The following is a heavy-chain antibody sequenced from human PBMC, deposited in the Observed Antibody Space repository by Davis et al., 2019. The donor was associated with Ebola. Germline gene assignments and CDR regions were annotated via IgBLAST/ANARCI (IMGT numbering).Heavy chain of an antibody. J-gene: IGHJ4*02. CDR3: ARIQLWLFNY. V-gene: IGHV3-7*03. Sequence: GESLKISCVASGFTFTTSTMNWVRQAPGKGLEWVANIKQDGSEKYYVDSVKGRFTISRDNAKNSLYLQMNSLRAEDTAVYYCARIQLWLFNYWGQGTLVTVSS. D-gene: IGHD5-18*01. CDR1: GFTFTTST. CDR2: IKQDGSEK.